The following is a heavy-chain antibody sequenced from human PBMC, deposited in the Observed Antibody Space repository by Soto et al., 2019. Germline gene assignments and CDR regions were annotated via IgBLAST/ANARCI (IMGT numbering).Heavy chain of an antibody. V-gene: IGHV1-69*02. Sequence: QVQLVQSGAEVNKPGSSVKVSCKASGGTFSSYTINWVRQAPGQGLEWMGRIIPVLGMANYAQKFQDRVIVTAAKSTGTAYMELSSLRSEDTATYYCASGNFYDSGYFFDYWGQGTLLTVSS. CDR2: IIPVLGMA. CDR1: GGTFSSYT. CDR3: ASGNFYDSGYFFDY. D-gene: IGHD3-10*01. J-gene: IGHJ4*02.